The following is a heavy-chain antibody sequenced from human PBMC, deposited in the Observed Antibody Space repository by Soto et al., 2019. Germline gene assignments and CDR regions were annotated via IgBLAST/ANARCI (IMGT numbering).Heavy chain of an antibody. Sequence: PGGSLRLSCAASGLSFSGYNMNWVRQAPGKGLEWVSSISGDSNYIYYADSVQGRFTISRDNAKNSLYLQMNSLRAEDTAVYYCARVVYFDRSAYGLWGQGTMVTVSS. J-gene: IGHJ3*01. D-gene: IGHD3-22*01. CDR2: ISGDSNYI. V-gene: IGHV3-21*01. CDR3: ARVVYFDRSAYGL. CDR1: GLSFSGYN.